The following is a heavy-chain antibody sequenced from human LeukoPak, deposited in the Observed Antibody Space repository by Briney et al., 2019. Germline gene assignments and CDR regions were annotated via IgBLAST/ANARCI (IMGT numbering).Heavy chain of an antibody. CDR1: GFTFTTYW. CDR2: INQEGSEK. Sequence: WGSLGLSCTASGFTFTTYWMSWVRQAPGKGLEGVANINQEGSEKYYVDSVKGRFTISRDNPKNSQYLQMNSLRVEDTAVYYCARGRFCTRGSCYLDSWGQGTLVTVSS. D-gene: IGHD2-8*01. CDR3: ARGRFCTRGSCYLDS. J-gene: IGHJ4*02. V-gene: IGHV3-7*04.